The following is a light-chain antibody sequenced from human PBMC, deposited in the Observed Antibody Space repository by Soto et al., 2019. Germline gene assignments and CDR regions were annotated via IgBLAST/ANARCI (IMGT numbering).Light chain of an antibody. J-gene: IGKJ1*01. Sequence: EIVLTQSPATLSLSPGEIATLSFRASQSVSSSLAWYQQKPGQAPRLLIYDASNRATDIPARFSGSGSGTDFTLTISSLEPEDFAVYYCQQRTKWRTFGQGTKVDIK. V-gene: IGKV3-11*01. CDR3: QQRTKWRT. CDR1: QSVSSS. CDR2: DAS.